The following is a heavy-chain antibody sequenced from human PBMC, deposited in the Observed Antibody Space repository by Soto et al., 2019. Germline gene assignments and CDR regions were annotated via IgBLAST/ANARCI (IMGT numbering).Heavy chain of an antibody. J-gene: IGHJ6*02. CDR3: ARDTQSGDQENLDPDRANTGQMYYYYYGMDV. CDR1: GFTFSSYS. CDR2: ISSSSSYI. Sequence: EVQLVESGGGLVKPGGSLRLSCAASGFTFSSYSMNWVRQAPGKGLEWVSSISSSSSYIYYADSVKGRFTISRDNAKNSLYLQMNSLRAEDTAVYYCARDTQSGDQENLDPDRANTGQMYYYYYGMDVWGQGTTVTVSS. D-gene: IGHD2-8*02. V-gene: IGHV3-21*01.